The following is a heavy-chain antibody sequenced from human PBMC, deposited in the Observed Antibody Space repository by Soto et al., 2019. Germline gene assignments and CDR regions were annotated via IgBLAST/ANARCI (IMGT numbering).Heavy chain of an antibody. CDR2: ISYDGSNK. V-gene: IGHV3-30*18. CDR3: ANLQSIYDLDY. Sequence: QVQLVESGGGVVQPGRSLRLSCAASGFTFSSYGMHWVRQAPGKGLEWVAVISYDGSNKYYADSVKGRFTISRDNSKNTLYLQMNSRRAEDTAVYYCANLQSIYDLDYWGQGTLVTVSS. CDR1: GFTFSSYG. D-gene: IGHD3-22*01. J-gene: IGHJ4*02.